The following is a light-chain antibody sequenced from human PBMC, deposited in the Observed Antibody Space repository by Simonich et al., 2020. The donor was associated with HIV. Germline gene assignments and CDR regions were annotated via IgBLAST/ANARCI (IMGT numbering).Light chain of an antibody. CDR2: KAS. CDR1: QGISSY. V-gene: IGKV1D-8*03. CDR3: QQYNIYPYT. Sequence: VIWMTQSPSLLSASTGDRVTISCRMSQGISSYLAWYQQKPGKAPKLLIYKASSLESGVPSRFSGSGSGTEFTLTISSLQPDDFATYYCQQYNIYPYTFGQGTKLEIK. J-gene: IGKJ2*01.